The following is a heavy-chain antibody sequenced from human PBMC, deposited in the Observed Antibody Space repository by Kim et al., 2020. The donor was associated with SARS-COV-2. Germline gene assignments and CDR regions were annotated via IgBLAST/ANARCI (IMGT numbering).Heavy chain of an antibody. CDR3: ARGRDINMGAIDY. V-gene: IGHV4-34*01. Sequence: SETLSLTCAVYGGSFSGYYWSWIRQSPEKGLEWVGEISDSGGTNYNPSLKSRITMSVATSKNQFSLKLSTVTAADTAVYYCARGRDINMGAIDYWGRGTLGTVSS. CDR1: GGSFSGYY. D-gene: IGHD5-12*01. J-gene: IGHJ4*02. CDR2: ISDSGGT.